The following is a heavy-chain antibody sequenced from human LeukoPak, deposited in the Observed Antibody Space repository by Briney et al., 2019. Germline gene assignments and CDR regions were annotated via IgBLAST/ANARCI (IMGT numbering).Heavy chain of an antibody. CDR3: ARGYDAEYGMDV. CDR2: IWYDGSNK. J-gene: IGHJ6*02. CDR1: GFTFSSYG. V-gene: IGHV3-33*01. Sequence: GRSLRLSCAASGFTFSSYGMHWVRQAPGKGLEWVAVIWYDGSNKYYADSVKGRFTISRDNSKNTLYLQMNSLRAEDTAVYYCARGYDAEYGMDVWGQGTTVTVSS. D-gene: IGHD5-12*01.